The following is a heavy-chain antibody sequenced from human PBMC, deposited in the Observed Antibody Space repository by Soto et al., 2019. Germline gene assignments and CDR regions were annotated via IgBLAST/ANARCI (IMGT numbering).Heavy chain of an antibody. CDR1: GGSFSGYY. D-gene: IGHD3-10*01. Sequence: SETLSLTCAVYGGSFSGYYWSWIRQPPGKGLEWIGEINHSGSTNYNPSLKSRVTISVDTSKNQFSLKLSSVTAADTAVYYCARDSSGSYYKLDYWGQGTLVTVSS. V-gene: IGHV4-34*01. J-gene: IGHJ4*02. CDR2: INHSGST. CDR3: ARDSSGSYYKLDY.